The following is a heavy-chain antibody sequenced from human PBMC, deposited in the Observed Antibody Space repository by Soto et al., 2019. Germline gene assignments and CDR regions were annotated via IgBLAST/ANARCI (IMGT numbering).Heavy chain of an antibody. CDR2: IYYSGST. Sequence: PSETLSLTCTVSGGSISSYYWSWIRQPPGKGLEWIGYIYYSGSTNYNPSLKSRGTISVDTSNNQFSLKLSSVTGADTTVYYCGRGYYGSSGYRDDYWGQGTLVTVSS. CDR1: GGSISSYY. J-gene: IGHJ4*02. CDR3: GRGYYGSSGYRDDY. V-gene: IGHV4-59*01. D-gene: IGHD3-22*01.